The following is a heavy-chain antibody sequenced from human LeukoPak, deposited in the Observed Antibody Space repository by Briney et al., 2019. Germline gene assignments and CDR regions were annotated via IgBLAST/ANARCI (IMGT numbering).Heavy chain of an antibody. CDR1: RFSVINNY. J-gene: IGHJ4*02. Sequence: HPGGSLRLSCAAIRFSVINNYMSSARQAPGKGLEWVSVIYSGGSTYYADSVKGRFTISRDNSKNTVYLQMNSLRAEDTAVYYCYWYYYDSSGYPYYFDYWGQGTLVTVSS. CDR2: IYSGGST. CDR3: YWYYYDSSGYPYYFDY. D-gene: IGHD3-22*01. V-gene: IGHV3-53*01.